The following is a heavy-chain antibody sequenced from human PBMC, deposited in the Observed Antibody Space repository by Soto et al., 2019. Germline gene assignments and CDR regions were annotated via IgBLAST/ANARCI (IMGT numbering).Heavy chain of an antibody. CDR2: INPNSGGT. CDR1: GYTFTGYY. CDR3: ARGHNYYYGMDV. V-gene: IGHV1-2*04. Sequence: ALVKLSCKASGYTFTGYYMHWVRQAPGQGLEWMGWINPNSGGTNYAQKFQGWVTMTRDTSISTAYMELSRLRSDDTAVYYCARGHNYYYGMDVWGQRTTVTVSS. J-gene: IGHJ6*02.